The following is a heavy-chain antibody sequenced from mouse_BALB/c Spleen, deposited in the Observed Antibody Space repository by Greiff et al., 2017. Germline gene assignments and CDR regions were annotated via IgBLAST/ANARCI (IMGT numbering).Heavy chain of an antibody. D-gene: IGHD2-1*01. V-gene: IGHV14-3*02. CDR1: GFNIKDTY. J-gene: IGHJ4*01. Sequence: EVKLQESGAELVKPGASVKLSCTASGFNIKDTYMHWVKQRPEQGLEWIGRIDPANGNTKYDPKFQGKATITADTSSNTAYLQLSSLTSEDTAVYYCARSDGNYVRNAMDYWGQGTSVTVSS. CDR3: ARSDGNYVRNAMDY. CDR2: IDPANGNT.